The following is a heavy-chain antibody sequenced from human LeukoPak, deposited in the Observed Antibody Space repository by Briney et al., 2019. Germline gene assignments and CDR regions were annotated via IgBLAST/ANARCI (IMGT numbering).Heavy chain of an antibody. D-gene: IGHD4-17*01. CDR2: INHSGRT. Sequence: SETLSLTCAAHGGPFSGYYWSWIRKPQGKGLGWIGEINHSGRTNYNPSLKSRVTISVDTSKNQFSLKLSSVTAADTAVYYCARWGHYGPLGYWGQGTLVTVSS. CDR3: ARWGHYGPLGY. V-gene: IGHV4-34*01. CDR1: GGPFSGYY. J-gene: IGHJ4*02.